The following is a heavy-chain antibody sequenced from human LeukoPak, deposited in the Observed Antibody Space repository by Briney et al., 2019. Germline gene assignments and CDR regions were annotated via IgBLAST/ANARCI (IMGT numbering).Heavy chain of an antibody. CDR1: GGTFSSYA. V-gene: IGHV1-46*01. J-gene: IGHJ6*03. D-gene: IGHD3-10*01. CDR3: ARASRGVKGYYYYMDV. CDR2: INPSGGST. Sequence: ASVKVSCKASGGTFSSYAISWVRQAPGQGLEWMGIINPSGGSTSYAQKFQGRVTMTRDTSTSTVYMELSSLRSEDTAVYYCARASRGVKGYYYYMDVWGKGTTVTVSS.